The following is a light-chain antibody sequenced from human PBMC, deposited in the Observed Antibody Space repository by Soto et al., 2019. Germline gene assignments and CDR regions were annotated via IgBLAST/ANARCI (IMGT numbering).Light chain of an antibody. CDR1: SSNIGNNY. Sequence: QSVLTQPPSVSAAPGQKVTISCSGSSSNIGNNYVSWYQQLPGTAPKLLIYENNKRPSGIPDRFSGSKSGTSATLGITGLQTGDEDDYYCGTWDSSRRGVFGGGTKLTVL. CDR2: ENN. CDR3: GTWDSSRRGV. V-gene: IGLV1-51*02. J-gene: IGLJ3*02.